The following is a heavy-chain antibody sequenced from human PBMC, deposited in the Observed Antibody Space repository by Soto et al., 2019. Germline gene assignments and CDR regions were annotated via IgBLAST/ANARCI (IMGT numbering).Heavy chain of an antibody. Sequence: SETLSLTCAVYGGSFSGYYWSWIRQPPGKGLEWIGEINHSGSTNYNPSLKSRVTISVDTSKNQFSLKLSPVTAADTAVYYCARSTKYCSGGSCYTPLRVAYFDYWGQGTLVTVSS. D-gene: IGHD2-15*01. J-gene: IGHJ4*02. CDR2: INHSGST. CDR3: ARSTKYCSGGSCYTPLRVAYFDY. V-gene: IGHV4-34*01. CDR1: GGSFSGYY.